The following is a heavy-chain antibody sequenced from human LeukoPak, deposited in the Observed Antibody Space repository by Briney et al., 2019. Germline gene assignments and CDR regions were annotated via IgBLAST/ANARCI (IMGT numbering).Heavy chain of an antibody. V-gene: IGHV1-69*13. CDR2: IIPIFGTA. D-gene: IGHD3-3*01. J-gene: IGHJ6*02. CDR3: ARGPDFWSGYYTPNYYYGMDV. Sequence: SVKVSCKASGGTFSSYAISWVRQAPGQGLEWMGGIIPIFGTANYAQKFQGGVTITADESTSTAYMELSSLRSEDTAVYYCARGPDFWSGYYTPNYYYGMDVWGQGTTVTVSS. CDR1: GGTFSSYA.